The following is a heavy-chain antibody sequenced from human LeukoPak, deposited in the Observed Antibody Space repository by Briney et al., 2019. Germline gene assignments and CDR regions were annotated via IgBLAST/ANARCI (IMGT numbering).Heavy chain of an antibody. D-gene: IGHD3-9*01. CDR2: INAGNGNT. Sequence: ASVKVSCKASGYTFTSYAMHWVRQAPGQRLELMGWINAGNGNTKYSQKFQGRVTITRDTSASTAYMELSSLRSEDTAVYYFFRQKTAYDILTGYYTGYYYGMDVWGKGTTVTVSS. CDR3: FRQKTAYDILTGYYTGYYYGMDV. CDR1: GYTFTSYA. V-gene: IGHV1-3*01. J-gene: IGHJ6*04.